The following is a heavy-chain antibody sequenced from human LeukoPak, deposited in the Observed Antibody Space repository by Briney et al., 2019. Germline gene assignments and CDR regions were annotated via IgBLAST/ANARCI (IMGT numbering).Heavy chain of an antibody. CDR1: GFTFSSYA. V-gene: IGHV3-64*01. CDR3: ARDRVVAPMDV. CDR2: ISSNGGGT. Sequence: PGGSLRLSCAASGFTFSSYAMHWVRQAPGKGLEYVSAISSNGGGTYYANSVKGRFTISRDNSKNTLYLQMGSLRAEDMAVYYCARDRVVAPMDVWGKGTTVTVSS. D-gene: IGHD2-15*01. J-gene: IGHJ6*03.